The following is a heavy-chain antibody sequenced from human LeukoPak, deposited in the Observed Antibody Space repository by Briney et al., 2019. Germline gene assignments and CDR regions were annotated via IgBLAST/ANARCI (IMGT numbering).Heavy chain of an antibody. J-gene: IGHJ4*02. CDR3: ARGDGYYFGF. CDR2: IREDGSDD. V-gene: IGHV3-7*03. Sequence: WVANIREDGSDDTYEASVKGRFTISRDNARNSLFLQMNSLRAEDTAVYYCARGDGYYFGFWGQGTPVTVSS.